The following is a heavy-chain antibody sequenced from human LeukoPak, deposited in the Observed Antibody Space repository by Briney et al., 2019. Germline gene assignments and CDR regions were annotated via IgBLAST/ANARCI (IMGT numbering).Heavy chain of an antibody. D-gene: IGHD3-3*01. CDR1: RFTLSTYW. J-gene: IGHJ4*02. Sequence: GGSLRLSCAASRFTLSTYWMSWVRQAPGEGLEWVAHIKQDGSQEYYVDSVKGRFTISRDSAKNSLYLQMNSLRAEDTAAYYCARGVPYDSWSGPHYSDYWGQGTLVTVSS. CDR2: IKQDGSQE. CDR3: ARGVPYDSWSGPHYSDY. V-gene: IGHV3-7*01.